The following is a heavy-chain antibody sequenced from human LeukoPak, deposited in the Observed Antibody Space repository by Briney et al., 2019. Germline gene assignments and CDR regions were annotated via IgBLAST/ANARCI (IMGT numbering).Heavy chain of an antibody. D-gene: IGHD2-15*01. CDR1: GYTFTSYY. CDR3: ALTTVYCSGGSCYFDY. CDR2: INPSGGST. V-gene: IGHV1-46*01. Sequence: GASVKVSCKASGYTFTSYYMHWVRQAPGQGLEWMGIINPSGGSTGYAQKFQGRVTMTGDTSISTAYMELSRLRSDDTAVYYCALTTVYCSGGSCYFDYWGQGTLVTVSS. J-gene: IGHJ4*02.